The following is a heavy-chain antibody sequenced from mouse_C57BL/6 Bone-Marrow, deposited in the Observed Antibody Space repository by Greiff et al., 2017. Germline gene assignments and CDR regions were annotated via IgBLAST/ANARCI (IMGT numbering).Heavy chain of an antibody. D-gene: IGHD1-1*01. J-gene: IGHJ2*01. V-gene: IGHV5-6*01. CDR2: ISSGGSYT. CDR1: GFTFSSYG. CDR3: ARHSPDTTYFDY. Sequence: VQLKESGGDLVKPGGSLKLSCAASGFTFSSYGMSWVRQTPDKRLEWVATISSGGSYTYYPDSVKGRFTISRDYAKNTLYLQMSSLKSEDTAMYYCARHSPDTTYFDYWGQGTTLTVSS.